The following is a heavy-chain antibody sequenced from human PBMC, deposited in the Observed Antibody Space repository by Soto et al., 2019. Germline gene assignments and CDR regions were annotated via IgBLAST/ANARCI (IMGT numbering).Heavy chain of an antibody. J-gene: IGHJ4*02. CDR1: GFTFSWYG. CDR2: ISNAGTEE. CDR3: ARHGSGSDKRGPLDY. V-gene: IGHV3-30-3*01. D-gene: IGHD3-10*01. Sequence: QVQLVESGGDVVQPGRSLRLSCAASGFTFSWYGMHWVRQAPGKGLEWVAVISNAGTEEYYADSVKGRFTISRDNSKSTLFLQMNSLTVEDTAVYYCARHGSGSDKRGPLDYWGQGTPVTVSS.